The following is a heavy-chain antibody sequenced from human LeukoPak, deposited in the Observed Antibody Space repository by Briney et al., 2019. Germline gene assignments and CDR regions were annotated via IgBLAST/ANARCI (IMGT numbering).Heavy chain of an antibody. J-gene: IGHJ1*01. CDR2: IYYSGST. V-gene: IGHV4-61*01. CDR1: GGSISSSSYY. Sequence: PETLSLTCTVSGGSISSSSYYWGWIRQPPGKGLEWIGPIYYSGSTNYNPSLKSRVTISVDTSKNQFSLKLSSVTAADTAVYYCAREGYCSGGSCARYFQHWGQGTLVTVSS. D-gene: IGHD2-15*01. CDR3: AREGYCSGGSCARYFQH.